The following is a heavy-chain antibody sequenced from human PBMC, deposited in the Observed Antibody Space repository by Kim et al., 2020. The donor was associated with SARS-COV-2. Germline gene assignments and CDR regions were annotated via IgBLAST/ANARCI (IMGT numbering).Heavy chain of an antibody. D-gene: IGHD5-18*01. V-gene: IGHV3-43*01. Sequence: DSVKGRFTISRDNSKNSLYLQMNSLRTEDTALYYCAKDIGGDTAMVTFDYWGQGTLVTVSS. CDR3: AKDIGGDTAMVTFDY. J-gene: IGHJ4*02.